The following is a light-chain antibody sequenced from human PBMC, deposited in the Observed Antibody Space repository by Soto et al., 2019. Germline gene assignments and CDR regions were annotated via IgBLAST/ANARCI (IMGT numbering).Light chain of an antibody. CDR3: QPFNNWPLT. J-gene: IGKJ4*01. CDR1: QTVNSR. Sequence: EIVLTQSPATLSSSPGERATLSCRASQTVNSRLAWYQHKPGQAPRLLIYHTSNRATGIPARFSGSGSGTDFTLTISSLEPEDFAIYYCQPFNNWPLTFGGGTKVDI. V-gene: IGKV3-11*01. CDR2: HTS.